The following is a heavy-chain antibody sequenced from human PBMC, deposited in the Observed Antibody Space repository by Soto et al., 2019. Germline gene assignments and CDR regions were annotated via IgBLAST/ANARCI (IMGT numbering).Heavy chain of an antibody. CDR2: ISGSGAGT. D-gene: IGHD3-22*01. V-gene: IGHV3-23*01. CDR3: AKRDGYYLDF. Sequence: EGSLRLSCGVSGFSFSNYAMSWVRQAPGKGLEWVSAISGSGAGTYYADSVKGRFTISRDNSKNTLYLQMSSLRVEDTAVYYCAKRDGYYLDFWGPGTLVTVSS. J-gene: IGHJ4*02. CDR1: GFSFSNYA.